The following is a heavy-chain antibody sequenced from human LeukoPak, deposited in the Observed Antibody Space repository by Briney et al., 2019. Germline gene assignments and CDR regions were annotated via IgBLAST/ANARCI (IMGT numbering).Heavy chain of an antibody. Sequence: GASVKVSCKASGYTFTSYDINWVRQATGQGLEWMGWMNPNSGNTGYAQKFQGRVTMTRNTSISTAYMELSSLRSEDTAVYYCAGSYSAPYYYYGMDVWGQGTTVTVS. CDR3: AGSYSAPYYYYGMDV. CDR1: GYTFTSYD. J-gene: IGHJ6*02. V-gene: IGHV1-8*01. D-gene: IGHD3-10*01. CDR2: MNPNSGNT.